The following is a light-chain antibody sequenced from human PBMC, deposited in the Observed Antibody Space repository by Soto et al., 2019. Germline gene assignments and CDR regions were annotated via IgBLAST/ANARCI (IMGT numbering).Light chain of an antibody. V-gene: IGKV1-8*01. J-gene: IGKJ1*01. Sequence: IQMTQSPSSFYASTRDRVTLTCRASQGISSYLSWYQQKPGKAHKLLIYKASTLKSGVPSRFSGSGSGTEFTLTISSLQPDDFATYYCKNYNSYSEAFGQGNKVDIK. CDR1: QGISSY. CDR3: KNYNSYSEA. CDR2: KAS.